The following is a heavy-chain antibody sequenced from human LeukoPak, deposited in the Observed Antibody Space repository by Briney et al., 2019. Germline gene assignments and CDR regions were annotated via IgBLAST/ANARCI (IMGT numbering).Heavy chain of an antibody. CDR2: ISSSSSTI. V-gene: IGHV3-48*02. CDR3: ARDRAYCGGDCYSGYYFDY. CDR1: GFTFSSYS. D-gene: IGHD2-21*02. Sequence: SGGSLRLSCAASGFTFSSYSMNWVRQAPGKGLEWVSYISSSSSTIYYADSVKGRFTISRDNAKNSLYLQMNSLRDEDTAVYYCARDRAYCGGDCYSGYYFDYWGQGTLVTVSS. J-gene: IGHJ4*02.